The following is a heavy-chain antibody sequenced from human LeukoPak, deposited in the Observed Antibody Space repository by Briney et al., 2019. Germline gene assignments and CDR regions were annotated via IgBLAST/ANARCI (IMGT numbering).Heavy chain of an antibody. V-gene: IGHV4-34*01. CDR3: ARGEVGATTPGFDY. D-gene: IGHD1-26*01. CDR2: INHSGST. J-gene: IGHJ4*02. Sequence: KPSETLSLTCAVYGGSVSGYYWSWIRQPPGKGLEWIGEINHSGSTNYNPSLKSRVTISVDTSKNQFSLKLSSVTAADTAVYYCARGEVGATTPGFDYWGQGTLATVSS. CDR1: GGSVSGYY.